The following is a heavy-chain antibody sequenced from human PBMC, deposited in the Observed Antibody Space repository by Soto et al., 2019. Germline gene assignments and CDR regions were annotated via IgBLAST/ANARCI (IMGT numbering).Heavy chain of an antibody. CDR1: GFTFISSW. Sequence: GGSLRLSCAASGFTFISSWMSWGLQAPWKGLEWVANIRQDGSEIYYVDSVKGRFTISRDNAKNSLYLQMNSLTAEDTAVYYCAGDVLDSFSWLSRRSNWLDPWGQGTLVTVCS. D-gene: IGHD6-13*01. V-gene: IGHV3-7*01. CDR2: IRQDGSEI. CDR3: AGDVLDSFSWLSRRSNWLDP. J-gene: IGHJ5*02.